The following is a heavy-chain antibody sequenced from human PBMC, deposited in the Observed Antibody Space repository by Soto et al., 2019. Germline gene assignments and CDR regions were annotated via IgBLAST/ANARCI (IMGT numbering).Heavy chain of an antibody. V-gene: IGHV3-15*01. Sequence: GGSLRLSCAASGFTFSNAWLSWVRQAPGKGLEWVGRIKSKSDGGTTDYAAPVKGRFTISRDDSKNTLYLQMNSLKTEDTAVYYCTTDFTYYYDSSGYQYGMDVWGQGTTVTVSS. CDR3: TTDFTYYYDSSGYQYGMDV. D-gene: IGHD3-22*01. J-gene: IGHJ6*02. CDR1: GFTFSNAW. CDR2: IKSKSDGGTT.